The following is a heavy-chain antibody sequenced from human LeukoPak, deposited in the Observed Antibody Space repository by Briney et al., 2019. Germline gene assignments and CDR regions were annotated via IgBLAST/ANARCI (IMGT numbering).Heavy chain of an antibody. Sequence: GASVKVSCKASGYTFTGYYMHWVRQAPGQGLERMGWINPNSGGTNYAQKFQGRVTMTRDTSISTAYMELSSLRSDDTAVYYCSRDFGEPTGYYMDVWGKGTTVTVSS. CDR1: GYTFTGYY. D-gene: IGHD3-3*01. V-gene: IGHV1-2*02. CDR2: INPNSGGT. J-gene: IGHJ6*03. CDR3: SRDFGEPTGYYMDV.